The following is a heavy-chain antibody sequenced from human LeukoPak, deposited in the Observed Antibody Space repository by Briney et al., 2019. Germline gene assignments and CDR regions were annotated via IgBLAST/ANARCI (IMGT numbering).Heavy chain of an antibody. J-gene: IGHJ5*02. Sequence: SETLSLTCAVYGGSFSGYYWTWIRQPPGKGLEWIGEINHSGSTNYNPSLKSRVTISVDTSKNQFSLKLSSVTAADTAVYYCAKEVVGPWGQGTLVTVSS. D-gene: IGHD1-26*01. V-gene: IGHV4-34*01. CDR2: INHSGST. CDR1: GGSFSGYY. CDR3: AKEVVGP.